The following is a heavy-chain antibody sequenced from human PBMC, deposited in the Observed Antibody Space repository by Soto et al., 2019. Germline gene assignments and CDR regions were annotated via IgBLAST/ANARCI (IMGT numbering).Heavy chain of an antibody. CDR1: GCSISSYY. Sequence: SATLSLTCTVHGCSISSYYWSWIRQPPGKGLEWIGYIYYSGSTNYNPSLKSRVTISVDTSKNQFSLKLSSVTAADTAVYYCARAKAPLYSSSWYWFDPWGQGTLVTVS. V-gene: IGHV4-59*08. D-gene: IGHD6-13*01. CDR2: IYYSGST. CDR3: ARAKAPLYSSSWYWFDP. J-gene: IGHJ5*02.